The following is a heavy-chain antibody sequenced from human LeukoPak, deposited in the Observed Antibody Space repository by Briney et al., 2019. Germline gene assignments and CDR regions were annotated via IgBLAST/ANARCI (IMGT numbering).Heavy chain of an antibody. CDR1: GFTFSSYA. D-gene: IGHD3-10*01. V-gene: IGHV3-30-3*02. Sequence: GGSLRLSCAASGFTFSSYAMHWVRQAPGKGLEWVAVISYDGSNKYYADSVKGRFTISRDNSKNTLYPQMNSLRAEDTAVYYCAKIRGLFAERFFDYWGQGTLVTVSS. CDR3: AKIRGLFAERFFDY. J-gene: IGHJ4*02. CDR2: ISYDGSNK.